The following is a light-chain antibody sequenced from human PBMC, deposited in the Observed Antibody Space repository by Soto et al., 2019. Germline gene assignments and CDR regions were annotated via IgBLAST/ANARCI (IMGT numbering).Light chain of an antibody. Sequence: QSALTQPASVSGSPGQSITISCTGTSSDVGSYNLVSWYQQHPGKDPKLMIYEGSKRPSGVSNRFSGSKSGNTSSLTISGLQAEDEAEYYSCSYAGSSTSYVFGSGTKLTVL. CDR2: EGS. CDR1: SSDVGSYNL. V-gene: IGLV2-23*01. CDR3: CSYAGSSTSYV. J-gene: IGLJ1*01.